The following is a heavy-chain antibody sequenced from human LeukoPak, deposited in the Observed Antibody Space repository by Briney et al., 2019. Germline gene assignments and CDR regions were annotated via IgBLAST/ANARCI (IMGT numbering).Heavy chain of an antibody. Sequence: GESLKISCKGSGYSFTNYWISWVRQMPGKGLEWMGRIDPSDSYTNYSPSFQGHVTISADKSISTAYLQWSSLKASDTAVYYCARRRGGYSAYEYWGQGTLVTVSS. CDR2: IDPSDSYT. CDR1: GYSFTNYW. CDR3: ARRRGGYSAYEY. D-gene: IGHD5-12*01. J-gene: IGHJ4*02. V-gene: IGHV5-10-1*01.